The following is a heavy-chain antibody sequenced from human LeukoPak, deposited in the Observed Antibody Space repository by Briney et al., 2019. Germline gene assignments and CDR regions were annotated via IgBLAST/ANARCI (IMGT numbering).Heavy chain of an antibody. CDR2: IYTSGST. D-gene: IGHD4-17*01. CDR3: ARDPRDSGDYAGDAFDI. J-gene: IGHJ3*02. CDR1: GGSISSYY. V-gene: IGHV4-4*07. Sequence: SETLSLTCTVSGGSISSYYWSWIRQPAGKGLEWIGRIYTSGSTNYNPSLKSRVTMSVDTSKNQFSLKLSSVTAADTAVYYCARDPRDSGDYAGDAFDIWGQGKMVTVSS.